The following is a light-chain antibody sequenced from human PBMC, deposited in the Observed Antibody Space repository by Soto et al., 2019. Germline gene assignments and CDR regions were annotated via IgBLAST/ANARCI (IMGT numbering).Light chain of an antibody. CDR3: QQYNYWPT. V-gene: IGKV3-15*01. J-gene: IGKJ1*01. Sequence: ETVMTQSPATLSVSPGERATRSCRASQSVSSNLAWYQQKPGQAPRLLIYGASTRATGIPARFSGSGSGTEFTLTITSLQSEDFAVYYCQQYNYWPTFGQGTKVDIK. CDR1: QSVSSN. CDR2: GAS.